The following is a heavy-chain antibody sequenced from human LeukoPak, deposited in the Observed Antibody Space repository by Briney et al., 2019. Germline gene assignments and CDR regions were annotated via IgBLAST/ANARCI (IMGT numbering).Heavy chain of an antibody. Sequence: SETLSLTCAVYGGSFSGYYWSWIRQPPGKGREGMGEINHSGSTNYNPSLKSRVTISVDPSKNQVPLKLSTVTAADTAVYYCARGLGPYSYGPYYFDYWGEGTLVTVSS. V-gene: IGHV4-34*01. J-gene: IGHJ4*02. CDR2: INHSGST. D-gene: IGHD5-18*01. CDR3: ARGLGPYSYGPYYFDY. CDR1: GGSFSGYY.